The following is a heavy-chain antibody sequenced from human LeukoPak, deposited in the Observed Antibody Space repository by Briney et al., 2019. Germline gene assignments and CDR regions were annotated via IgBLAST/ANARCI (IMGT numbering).Heavy chain of an antibody. Sequence: SETLSLTCTVSGGSISGSSYYWGWIRQPPGKGLEWIGSIYYSGSTYYNPSLKSRVTISVDTSKNQFSLKLSSVTAADTAVYYCASYGDYEYYFDYWGQGTLVTVSS. CDR1: GGSISGSSYY. V-gene: IGHV4-39*01. D-gene: IGHD4-17*01. J-gene: IGHJ4*02. CDR2: IYYSGST. CDR3: ASYGDYEYYFDY.